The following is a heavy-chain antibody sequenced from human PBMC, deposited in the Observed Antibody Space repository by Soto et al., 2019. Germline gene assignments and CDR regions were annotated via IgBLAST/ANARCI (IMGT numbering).Heavy chain of an antibody. CDR2: IYYSGST. D-gene: IGHD3-10*01. CDR1: GGPISSSSYY. J-gene: IGHJ4*02. CDR3: ARLGSLWFGELSKSDY. V-gene: IGHV4-39*01. Sequence: SETLSLTCTVSGGPISSSSYYWGWIRQPPGKGLEWIGSIYYSGSTYYNPSLKSRVTISVDTSKNQFSLKLSSVTAADTAVYYCARLGSLWFGELSKSDYWGQGTLVTVSS.